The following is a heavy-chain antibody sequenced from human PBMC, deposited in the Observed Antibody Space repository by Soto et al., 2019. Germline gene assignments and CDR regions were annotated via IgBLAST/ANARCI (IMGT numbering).Heavy chain of an antibody. J-gene: IGHJ6*02. CDR2: IYYSGST. CDR3: ARDRDYYGSGTRSGRVWYYYGMDV. Sequence: SETLSLTCAVSGGSISSGGYYWSWIRQHPGKGLEWIGYIYYSGSTYYNPSLKSRVTISVDTSKNQFSLKLSSVTAADTAVYYCARDRDYYGSGTRSGRVWYYYGMDVWGQGTRVTVSS. D-gene: IGHD3-10*01. CDR1: GGSISSGGYY. V-gene: IGHV4-31*11.